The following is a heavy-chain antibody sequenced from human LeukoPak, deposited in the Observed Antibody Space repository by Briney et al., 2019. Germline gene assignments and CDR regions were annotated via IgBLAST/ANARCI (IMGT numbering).Heavy chain of an antibody. Sequence: GGSLRLSCTVSGFTFDDYAVHWVRHTPGKGLEWVAGITWNRDNIGYGDSVKGRFTISRDNVKNVLYLQMNSLRPEDTALYYCAKDLSSAITSALVLDVWGQGTTV. CDR2: ITWNRDNI. CDR3: AKDLSSAITSALVLDV. CDR1: GFTFDDYA. V-gene: IGHV3-9*01. J-gene: IGHJ6*02. D-gene: IGHD3-22*01.